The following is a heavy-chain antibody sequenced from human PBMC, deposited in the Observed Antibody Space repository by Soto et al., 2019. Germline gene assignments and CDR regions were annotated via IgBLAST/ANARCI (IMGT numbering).Heavy chain of an antibody. V-gene: IGHV3-30*18. Sequence: QVQLVESGGGVVQPGRSLRLSCAASGFTFSSYGMHWVRQAPGKGLEWVAVISYDGSNKYYADSVKGRFTISRDNSKNTLYLQINSLRAEDTAAYYCAKVYYYSYYMDVWCKGPTVTASS. CDR1: GFTFSSYG. CDR3: AKVYYYSYYMDV. J-gene: IGHJ6*03. CDR2: ISYDGSNK.